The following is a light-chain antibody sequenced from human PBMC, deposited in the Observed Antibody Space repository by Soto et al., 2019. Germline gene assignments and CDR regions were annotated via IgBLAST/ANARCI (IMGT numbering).Light chain of an antibody. CDR1: SSDVGTYNY. V-gene: IGLV2-8*01. CDR3: SSYAGSSNWV. CDR2: EVT. J-gene: IGLJ3*02. Sequence: QSALTQPPSASGSPGRSVTISCTGTSSDVGTYNYVSWYQQYPGKAPKLMIYEVTKRPSGVPDRFAGSKSGNTASLTVSGLQAEDEADYYCSSYAGSSNWVFGGGTKLTVL.